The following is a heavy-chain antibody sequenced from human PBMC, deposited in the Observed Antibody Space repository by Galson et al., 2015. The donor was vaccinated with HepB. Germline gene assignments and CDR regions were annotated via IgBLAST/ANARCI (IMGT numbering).Heavy chain of an antibody. CDR1: GFTFSSYA. V-gene: IGHV3-30*03. J-gene: IGHJ5*02. CDR2: ISNDGSKK. Sequence: SLRLSCAASGFTFSSYAMHWVRQALGKGLEWVAFISNDGSKKYYVDSVKVRFTISRDNSKNTVYPQMNSLRVEDTAFYYCATDLRMHVATTGNWFAPWGLGTLVTVSS. D-gene: IGHD1-1*01. CDR3: ATDLRMHVATTGNWFAP.